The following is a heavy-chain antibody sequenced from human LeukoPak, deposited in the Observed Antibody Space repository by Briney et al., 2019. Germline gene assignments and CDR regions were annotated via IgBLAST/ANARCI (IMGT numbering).Heavy chain of an antibody. CDR1: GGSISSSSYY. Sequence: PSETLSLTCTASGGSISSSSYYWGWIRQPPGKGLEWIGSIYYSGSTYYNPSLKSRVTISVDTSKNQFSLKLSSVTAADTAVYYCARGSYYYGSGSPNWFDPWGQGTLVTVSS. V-gene: IGHV4-39*01. D-gene: IGHD3-10*01. CDR3: ARGSYYYGSGSPNWFDP. J-gene: IGHJ5*02. CDR2: IYYSGST.